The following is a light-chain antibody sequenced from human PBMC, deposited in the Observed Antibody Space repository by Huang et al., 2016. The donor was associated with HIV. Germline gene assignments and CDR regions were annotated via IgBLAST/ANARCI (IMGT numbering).Light chain of an antibody. CDR3: QQYGDSPLT. V-gene: IGKV3-20*01. CDR2: AAS. J-gene: IGKJ4*01. Sequence: EIVLTQSPGTLSLSPGERATLSCRASQTVRSFYLAWYQQKRGQAPRLLISAASARATGVPDRFSGSGSGTDFTLTISRLEPEDFAVYYCQQYGDSPLTFGGGTKVEIK. CDR1: QTVRSFY.